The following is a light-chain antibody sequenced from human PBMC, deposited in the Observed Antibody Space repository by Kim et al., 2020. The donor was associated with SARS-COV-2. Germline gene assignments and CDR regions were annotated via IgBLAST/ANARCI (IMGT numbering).Light chain of an antibody. J-gene: IGKJ5*01. CDR3: QQRSNWPSIT. CDR2: DAS. Sequence: SLSPGERATRSCRARQSVSSYLAWYQQKPGQAPRLLIYDASNRATGIPARFSGSGSGTDFTLTISSLEPEDFAVYYCQQRSNWPSITFGQGTRLEI. CDR1: QSVSSY. V-gene: IGKV3-11*01.